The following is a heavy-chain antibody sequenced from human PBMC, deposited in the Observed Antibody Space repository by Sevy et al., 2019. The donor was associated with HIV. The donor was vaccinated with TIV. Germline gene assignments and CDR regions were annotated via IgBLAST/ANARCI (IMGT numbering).Heavy chain of an antibody. Sequence: SETLSLTCTVSGVSISPYYWTWVRQPPGKGLEWIGYIYYTGSSDHNSSLKSRVTTSVDTSKNQFSLRLTSVTAADTAIYYCARGGRIQHQLDYFDSWGQGTLVTVSS. CDR2: IYYTGSS. CDR1: GVSISPYY. J-gene: IGHJ4*02. V-gene: IGHV4-59*01. D-gene: IGHD2-2*01. CDR3: ARGGRIQHQLDYFDS.